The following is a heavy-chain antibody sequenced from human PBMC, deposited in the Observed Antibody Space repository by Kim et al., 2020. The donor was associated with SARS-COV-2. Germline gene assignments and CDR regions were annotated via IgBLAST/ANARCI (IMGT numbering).Heavy chain of an antibody. D-gene: IGHD6-19*01. CDR1: GFTFSSYG. Sequence: GGSLRLSCAASGFTFSSYGMHWVRQAPGKGLEWVAVISYDGSNKYYADSVKGRFTISRDNDKNTRYLQMNSLRAEDTAVYYCAKDLAVAGDLYLDNWGQGPLVTLSS. V-gene: IGHV3-30*18. CDR3: AKDLAVAGDLYLDN. J-gene: IGHJ4*02. CDR2: ISYDGSNK.